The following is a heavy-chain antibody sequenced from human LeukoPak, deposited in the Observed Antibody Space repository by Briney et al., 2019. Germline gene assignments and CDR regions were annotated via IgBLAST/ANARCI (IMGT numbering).Heavy chain of an antibody. Sequence: PGGSLRLSCAASGFTVSSNYMSWVRQAPGKGLEWVSVIYSGGSTYYADSVKGRFTISRDNSKNTLYLQMNSLRAEDTAVYYCAKGYHTMAFLLDYWGQGTLVTVSS. D-gene: IGHD3-10*01. CDR2: IYSGGST. CDR1: GFTVSSNY. V-gene: IGHV3-53*01. J-gene: IGHJ4*02. CDR3: AKGYHTMAFLLDY.